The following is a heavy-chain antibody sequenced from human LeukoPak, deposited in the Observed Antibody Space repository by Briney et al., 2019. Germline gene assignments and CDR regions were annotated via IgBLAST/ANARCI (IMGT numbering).Heavy chain of an antibody. CDR3: ARVDRSGSDY. V-gene: IGHV4-59*01. CDR2: IYNSENT. Sequence: SETLSLTCTVSGGSISTYSWSWIRQPPGKGLEWIGYIYNSENTNYNPSLKSRVTISVDTSKSQFSLKLSSVTAADTAVYYCARVDRSGSDYWGQGIMVTVSS. D-gene: IGHD3-10*01. J-gene: IGHJ4*02. CDR1: GGSISTYS.